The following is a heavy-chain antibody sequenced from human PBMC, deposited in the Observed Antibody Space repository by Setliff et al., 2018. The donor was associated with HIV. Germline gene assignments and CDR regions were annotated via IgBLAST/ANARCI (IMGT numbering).Heavy chain of an antibody. V-gene: IGHV1-18*01. CDR3: ARVLDPGIAVATHAFDI. CDR2: ISAYNRNV. D-gene: IGHD6-19*01. J-gene: IGHJ3*02. CDR1: GYNFNNFG. Sequence: ASVKVSCKSSGYNFNNFGVSWVRQAPGQGLEWLGWISAYNRNVNYSQKVQGRVTMTTDTSTSTAYMELKNLKSDDTAVYYCARVLDPGIAVATHAFDIWGQGTMVTVSS.